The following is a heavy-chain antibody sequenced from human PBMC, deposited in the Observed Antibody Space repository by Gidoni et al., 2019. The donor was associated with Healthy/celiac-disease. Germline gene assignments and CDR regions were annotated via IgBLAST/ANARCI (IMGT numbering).Heavy chain of an antibody. V-gene: IGHV3-30-3*01. J-gene: IGHJ3*02. CDR1: GFPFSSYA. Sequence: QVQLVESGGGVVQPGRSLRLSCAASGFPFSSYAMHWVRQAPGKGLEWVAVISYDGSNKYYADSVKGRFTISRDNSKNTLYLQMNSLRAEDTAVYYCARAYRAADPSDIWGQGTMVTVSS. CDR3: ARAYRAADPSDI. D-gene: IGHD6-13*01. CDR2: ISYDGSNK.